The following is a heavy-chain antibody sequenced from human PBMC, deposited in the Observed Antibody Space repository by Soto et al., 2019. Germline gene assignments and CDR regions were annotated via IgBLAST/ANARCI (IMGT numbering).Heavy chain of an antibody. J-gene: IGHJ6*02. CDR3: ARAFLGATDYYYGMDV. D-gene: IGHD1-26*01. CDR2: INSDGSST. CDR1: GFTFSSYW. Sequence: LRLSCAASGFTFSSYWMHWVRQAPGKGLVWVSRINSDGSSTSYADSVKGRFTISRDNAKNTLYLQMNSLRAEDTAVYYCARAFLGATDYYYGMDVWGQGTTVTVSS. V-gene: IGHV3-74*01.